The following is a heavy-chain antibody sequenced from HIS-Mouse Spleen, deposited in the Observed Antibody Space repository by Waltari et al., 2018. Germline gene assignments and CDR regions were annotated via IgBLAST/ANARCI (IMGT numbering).Heavy chain of an antibody. V-gene: IGHV3-53*01. Sequence: EVQLVESGGGLIQPGGSLRLSCAAYGFTVSSNYMSWVRQAPGKGLEWVSVIYSGGSTYYADSVKGRFTISRDNYKNTLYLQMNSLRAEDTAVYYCARHTIFGVVIGAFDIWGQGTMVTVSS. CDR2: IYSGGST. CDR3: ARHTIFGVVIGAFDI. CDR1: GFTVSSNY. D-gene: IGHD3-3*01. J-gene: IGHJ3*02.